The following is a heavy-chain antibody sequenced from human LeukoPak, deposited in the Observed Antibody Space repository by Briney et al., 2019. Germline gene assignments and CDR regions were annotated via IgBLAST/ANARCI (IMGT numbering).Heavy chain of an antibody. D-gene: IGHD2-2*01. Sequence: SETLSLTCTVSGGSISSYYWSWIRQPPGKGLEWIGYIYYSGSTNYNPSLKSRVTISVDTSKNQFSLKLSSVTAADTAVYYCASSGSTSGLGFDYWGQGTLVTVSS. CDR3: ASSGSTSGLGFDY. J-gene: IGHJ4*02. V-gene: IGHV4-59*08. CDR1: GGSISSYY. CDR2: IYYSGST.